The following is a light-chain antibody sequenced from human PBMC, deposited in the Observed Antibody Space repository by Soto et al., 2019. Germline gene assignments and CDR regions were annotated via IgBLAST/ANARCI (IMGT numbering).Light chain of an antibody. J-gene: IGKJ2*01. CDR1: QSISDY. Sequence: DIQMTQSPSSLSASVGDRVTITCRASQSISDYLNWYQQKPGKAPKVLIHGAFTLQSGVPSRFSGGGSGTPFTLTIRSLQPEDFATYDCQQSYSTDMYTFGQGTKLGIK. CDR2: GAF. CDR3: QQSYSTDMYT. V-gene: IGKV1-39*01.